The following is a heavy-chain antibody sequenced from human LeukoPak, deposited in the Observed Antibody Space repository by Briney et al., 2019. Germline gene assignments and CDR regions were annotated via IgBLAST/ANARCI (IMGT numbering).Heavy chain of an antibody. CDR1: GGTFSSYA. V-gene: IGHV1-69*04. CDR3: AARPYYDSSGYYYNYFDY. D-gene: IGHD3-22*01. CDR2: IIPILGIA. Sequence: GASVKVSCKASGGTFSSYAISWVRQAPGQGLEWMGRIIPILGIANYAQKFQGRVTITADKSTSTAYMELSSLRSEDTAVYYCAARPYYDSSGYYYNYFDYWGQGTLVTVSS. J-gene: IGHJ4*02.